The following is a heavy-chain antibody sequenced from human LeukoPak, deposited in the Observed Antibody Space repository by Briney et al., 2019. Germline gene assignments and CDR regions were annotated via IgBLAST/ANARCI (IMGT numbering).Heavy chain of an antibody. CDR1: GGSISSYY. D-gene: IGHD6-13*01. Sequence: SETLSLTCTASGGSISSYYWSWIRQPPGKGLEWIGYIYYSGSTNYNPSLKSRVTISVDTSKNQFSLKLSSVTAADTAVYYCARGIAAAGYWGQGTLVTVSS. V-gene: IGHV4-59*01. CDR3: ARGIAAAGY. J-gene: IGHJ4*02. CDR2: IYYSGST.